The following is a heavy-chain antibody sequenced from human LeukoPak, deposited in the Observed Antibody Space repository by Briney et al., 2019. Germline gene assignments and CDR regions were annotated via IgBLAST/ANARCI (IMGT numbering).Heavy chain of an antibody. V-gene: IGHV1-2*02. J-gene: IGHJ3*02. D-gene: IGHD6-19*01. CDR3: ARDPVAGTFGAFDI. CDR2: INPNSGGT. Sequence: GASVRVSCKASGYTFTGYYMHWVRQAPGQGLEWMGWINPNSGGTNYAQKFQGRVTMTRGTSISTAYMELSRLRSDDTAVYYCARDPVAGTFGAFDIWGQGTMVTVSS. CDR1: GYTFTGYY.